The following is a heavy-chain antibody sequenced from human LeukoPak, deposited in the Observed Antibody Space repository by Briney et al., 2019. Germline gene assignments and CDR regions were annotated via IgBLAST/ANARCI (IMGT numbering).Heavy chain of an antibody. D-gene: IGHD2-21*02. CDR3: AKDYCGGDCYSGWYFDL. J-gene: IGHJ2*01. CDR2: ISYNSDTI. CDR1: GFTFDDYA. V-gene: IGHV3-9*01. Sequence: GGSLRLSCAASGFTFDDYAMHRVRQAPGKGLEWVSGISYNSDTIAYADSVKGRFTISRDNAKNSLYLQMNSLRAEDTALYYCAKDYCGGDCYSGWYFDLWGRGTLVTVSS.